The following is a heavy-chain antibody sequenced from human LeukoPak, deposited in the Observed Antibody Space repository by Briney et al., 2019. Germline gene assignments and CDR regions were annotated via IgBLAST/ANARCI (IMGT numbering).Heavy chain of an antibody. J-gene: IGHJ4*02. D-gene: IGHD6-6*01. V-gene: IGHV3-21*01. CDR2: ISSSSSYI. Sequence: GSLRLSCAASGFTFSSYSMNWVRQAPGKGLEWVSSISSSSSYIYYADSVKGRFTISRDNAKNSLYLQMNSLRAEDTAVYYCAVGNIAARALGYWGQGTLVTVSS. CDR3: AVGNIAARALGY. CDR1: GFTFSSYS.